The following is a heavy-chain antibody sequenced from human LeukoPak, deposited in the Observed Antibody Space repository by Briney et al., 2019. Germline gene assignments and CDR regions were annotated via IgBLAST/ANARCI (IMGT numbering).Heavy chain of an antibody. J-gene: IGHJ5*02. Sequence: PGGSLRLSCAASGFTFSSYGMTWVRQAPGKGLEWVSYISSSSTIYYADFVKGRFTISRDNAKNSLYLQLNSLRAEDTAVYYCARSLVVGATYPYHWGQGTLVTVSS. D-gene: IGHD1-26*01. CDR2: ISSSSTI. V-gene: IGHV3-48*01. CDR1: GFTFSSYG. CDR3: ARSLVVGATYPYH.